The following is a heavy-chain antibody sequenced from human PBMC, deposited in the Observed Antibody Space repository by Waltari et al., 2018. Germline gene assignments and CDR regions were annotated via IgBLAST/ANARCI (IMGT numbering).Heavy chain of an antibody. Sequence: QLLESGGDLVQPGGSLSLSCAASGFIFSAYTMNWVRQAPGKGLEWVSTIGNIVTDTHYSDSVRGRFTISRDNSKNTVSLQMSSLRDEDTAVYYCARGVGGAARGYYGMDVWGQGTSVTVS. CDR2: IGNIVTDT. V-gene: IGHV3-23*01. CDR1: GFIFSAYT. CDR3: ARGVGGAARGYYGMDV. D-gene: IGHD1-26*01. J-gene: IGHJ6*02.